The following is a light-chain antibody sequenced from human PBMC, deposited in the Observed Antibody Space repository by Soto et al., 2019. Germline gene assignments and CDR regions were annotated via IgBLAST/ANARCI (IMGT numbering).Light chain of an antibody. J-gene: IGKJ1*01. CDR1: QSISTH. CDR2: GAY. CDR3: QQSYVHSTSWT. V-gene: IGKV1-39*01. Sequence: DIQMTQSPSSLSAYVGDRVTITCRASQSISTHLSWYQQKPGKAPKLLIYGAYRLQSWVPSRFSGSGSGTEFTLTISGLQPEDFSTYYCQQSYVHSTSWTLGQGTKVDIK.